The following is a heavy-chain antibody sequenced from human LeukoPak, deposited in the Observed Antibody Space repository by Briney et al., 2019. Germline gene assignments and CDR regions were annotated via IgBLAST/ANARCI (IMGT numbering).Heavy chain of an antibody. CDR1: GFTFSDYY. V-gene: IGHV3-11*01. Sequence: TGGSLRLSCAASGFTFSDYYMNWIRQPPGKGLEWVSDISSSGSTIYYADSVKGRFTISRDNAKNSLFLQMNSLRAEDTAVYYCARTVNGRFASWGQGTLVTVSS. J-gene: IGHJ4*02. CDR3: ARTVNGRFAS. D-gene: IGHD4-17*01. CDR2: ISSSGSTI.